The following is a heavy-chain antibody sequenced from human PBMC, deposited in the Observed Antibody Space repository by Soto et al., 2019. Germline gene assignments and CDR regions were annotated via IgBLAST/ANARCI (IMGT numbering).Heavy chain of an antibody. J-gene: IGHJ6*04. D-gene: IGHD3-10*01. Sequence: QVQLVESGGGVVQPGRSLRLSCAASGFTFSTYGMHWVRQAPGKGLEWVAVVSSDGTKKYYADSVKGRFTISRDNSKNTLNLQKNSLRAEDTAVYYCAKDHAIYYDAGSYGGPEYYYGMDVWGKGTTVTVSS. CDR1: GFTFSTYG. CDR2: VSSDGTKK. V-gene: IGHV3-30*18. CDR3: AKDHAIYYDAGSYGGPEYYYGMDV.